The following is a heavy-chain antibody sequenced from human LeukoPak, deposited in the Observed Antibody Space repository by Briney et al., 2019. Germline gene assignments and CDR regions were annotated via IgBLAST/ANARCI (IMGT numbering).Heavy chain of an antibody. J-gene: IGHJ1*01. Sequence: GGSLRLSCAASGFTFSNYAMSWVRQAPGKGLEWVSAISGSGGSTYYADSVKGRFTISRDNSKNTLYLQMNSLRAEDTAVYFCASTVTSNKVQHWGQGTLVTVSS. V-gene: IGHV3-23*01. CDR2: ISGSGGST. CDR1: GFTFSNYA. D-gene: IGHD4-17*01. CDR3: ASTVTSNKVQH.